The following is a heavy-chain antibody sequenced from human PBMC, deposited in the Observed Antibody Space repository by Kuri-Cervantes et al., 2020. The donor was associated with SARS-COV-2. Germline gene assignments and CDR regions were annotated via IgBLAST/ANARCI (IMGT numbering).Heavy chain of an antibody. CDR1: GGSISSYY. CDR2: IYYSGST. V-gene: IGHV4-59*12. Sequence: GSLRLSCTVSGGSISSYYWSWIRQPPGKGLEWIGYIYYSGSTNYNPSLKSRVTISVDRSKNQFSLKLSSVTAADTAVYYCARDVVTGNRVGPTSDAFDIWGQGTMVTVSS. CDR3: ARDVVTGNRVGPTSDAFDI. J-gene: IGHJ3*02. D-gene: IGHD1-20*01.